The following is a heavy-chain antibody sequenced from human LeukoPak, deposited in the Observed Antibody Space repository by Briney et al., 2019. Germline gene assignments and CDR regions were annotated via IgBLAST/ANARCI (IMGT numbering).Heavy chain of an antibody. V-gene: IGHV4-59*01. J-gene: IGHJ6*02. CDR1: GGSISSYY. CDR3: ARDRLVCSGGSCYSHYYYYYGMDV. CDR2: IYYSGST. D-gene: IGHD2-15*01. Sequence: PSETLSLTCTVSGGSISSYYWSWIRQPPGKGLEWIRYIYYSGSTNYNPSLKSRVTISVDTSKNQFSLKLSSVTAADTAVYYCARDRLVCSGGSCYSHYYYYYGMDVWGQGTTVTVSS.